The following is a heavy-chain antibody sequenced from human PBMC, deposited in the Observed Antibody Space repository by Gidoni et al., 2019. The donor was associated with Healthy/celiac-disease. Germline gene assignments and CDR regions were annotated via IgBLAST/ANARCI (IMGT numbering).Heavy chain of an antibody. CDR1: GCTFSSYS. CDR2: ISSSSSTI. J-gene: IGHJ4*02. Sequence: EVQLVESGGGLVQPGGSLRLSCAASGCTFSSYSMNWVRQAPGKGLEWVSYISSSSSTIYYADSVKGRFTISRDNAKNSLYLQMNSLRAEDTAVYYCAREGAFVVVTAIDYWGQGTLVTVSS. V-gene: IGHV3-48*01. CDR3: AREGAFVVVTAIDY. D-gene: IGHD2-21*02.